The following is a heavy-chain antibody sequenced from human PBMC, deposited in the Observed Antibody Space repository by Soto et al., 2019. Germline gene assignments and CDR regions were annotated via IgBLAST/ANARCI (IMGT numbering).Heavy chain of an antibody. D-gene: IGHD6-13*01. Sequence: PSETLSLTCAVSGYYMGSSNWWSWVRQAPGKGLEWIGEIYHSGSTKYNPSLMSRVTILVDKSRNQFSLKLSSVTAADTAVYYCARQLIYWGQGTPVTVSS. V-gene: IGHV4-4*02. CDR3: ARQLIY. J-gene: IGHJ4*02. CDR1: GYYMGSSNW. CDR2: IYHSGST.